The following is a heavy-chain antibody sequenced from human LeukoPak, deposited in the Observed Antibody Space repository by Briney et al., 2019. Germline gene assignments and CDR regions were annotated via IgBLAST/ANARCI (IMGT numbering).Heavy chain of an antibody. V-gene: IGHV3-7*01. J-gene: IGHJ3*02. CDR2: IKQDGSDK. CDR1: GFTSSSYW. CDR3: ARVRGGYCSSTSCYHAFDI. Sequence: GGSLRLSCAASGFTSSSYWMSWVRQAPGKGLERVAKIKQDGSDKIYVDTVKGRFTISRDNAKNSLFLQMNSLRAEDTAVHYCARVRGGYCSSTSCYHAFDIWGQGTVVTVSS. D-gene: IGHD2-2*01.